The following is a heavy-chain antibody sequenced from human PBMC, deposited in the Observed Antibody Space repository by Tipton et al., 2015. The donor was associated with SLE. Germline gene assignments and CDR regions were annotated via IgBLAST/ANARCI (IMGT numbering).Heavy chain of an antibody. CDR3: ARGRTYYYDSRVPFDY. V-gene: IGHV1-69*01. CDR1: GGTFSSYA. CDR2: IIPIFGTT. J-gene: IGHJ4*02. D-gene: IGHD3-22*01. Sequence: QSGAEVKKPGSSVKVSCKASGGTFSSYAISWVRQAPGQGLEWMGGIIPIFGTTNYAQKFQGRVTITADESTSTAYMELSSLRSEDTAVYYCARGRTYYYDSRVPFDYWGQGTLVTVSS.